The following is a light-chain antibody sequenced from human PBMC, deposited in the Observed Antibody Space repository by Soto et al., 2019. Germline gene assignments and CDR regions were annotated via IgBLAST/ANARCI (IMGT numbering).Light chain of an antibody. CDR1: QSVSSN. Sequence: EIVMTQSPDTLSVSPGERATLSCRASQSVSSNLAWYQQKSGQTPRLLSYGASTRATDIPARFSGSGSGTDFTLTISSLQSEDFAVYYCQQYDNWPLTFGRGTKVEIK. V-gene: IGKV3-15*01. J-gene: IGKJ4*01. CDR3: QQYDNWPLT. CDR2: GAS.